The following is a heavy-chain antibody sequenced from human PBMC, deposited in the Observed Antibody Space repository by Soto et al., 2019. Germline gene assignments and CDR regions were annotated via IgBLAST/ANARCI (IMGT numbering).Heavy chain of an antibody. CDR1: GGSISHYY. V-gene: IGHV4-4*07. Sequence: QVQLQKSGPGLVKPSETLSLTCAVSGGSISHYYWSWIRQPAGKGLEWIGRIYSGGSTNYNPSLKSRVTMSVDTSKNQFPLTLNSVTAADAAIYFCARGPGGFGDFSLDYWGQGTLVTVSS. CDR3: ARGPGGFGDFSLDY. J-gene: IGHJ4*02. CDR2: IYSGGST. D-gene: IGHD3-10*01.